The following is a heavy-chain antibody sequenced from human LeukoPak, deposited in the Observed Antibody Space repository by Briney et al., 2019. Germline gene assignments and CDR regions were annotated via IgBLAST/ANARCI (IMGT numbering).Heavy chain of an antibody. V-gene: IGHV4-31*03. D-gene: IGHD3-22*01. J-gene: IGHJ4*02. CDR2: IYYSGST. CDR1: GGSISSGGYY. CDR3: AKLRLYYYDSSGYYGGFDY. Sequence: SQTLSLTCTVSGGSISSGGYYWSWIRQHPGKGLEWIGYIYYSGSTYYNPSLKSRVTISVDTSKNQFSLKLSSVTAADTAVYYCAKLRLYYYDSSGYYGGFDYWGQGTLVTVSS.